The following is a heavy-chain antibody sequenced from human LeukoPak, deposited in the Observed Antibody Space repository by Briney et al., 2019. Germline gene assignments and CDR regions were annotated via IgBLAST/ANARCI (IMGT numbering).Heavy chain of an antibody. CDR1: GFTFGDYV. CDR2: IRDKGRT. CDR3: TRSNWGKDPDFGY. J-gene: IGHJ4*02. V-gene: IGHV3-49*03. Sequence: GGSLRLSCTGSGFTFGDYVMSWFRRAPGMGLEWVGFIRDKGRTDYAASVKDRFTISRDDSKSVAYLQLNSLKTEDTAVYYCTRSNWGKDPDFGYWGQGTLVTVSS. D-gene: IGHD7-27*01.